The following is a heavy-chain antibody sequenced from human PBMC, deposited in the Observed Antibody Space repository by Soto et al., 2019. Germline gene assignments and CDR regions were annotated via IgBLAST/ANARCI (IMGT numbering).Heavy chain of an antibody. CDR1: GGSISSGDYY. CDR3: ARWRGDTMVRGVPYNWFDP. CDR2: IYYSGST. J-gene: IGHJ5*02. V-gene: IGHV4-30-4*01. D-gene: IGHD3-10*01. Sequence: SETLSLTCTVSGGSISSGDYYWSWIRQPPGKGLEWIGYIYYSGSTYYNPSLKSRVTISVDTSKNQFSLKLSSVTAADTAVYYCARWRGDTMVRGVPYNWFDPWGQGTLVTVSS.